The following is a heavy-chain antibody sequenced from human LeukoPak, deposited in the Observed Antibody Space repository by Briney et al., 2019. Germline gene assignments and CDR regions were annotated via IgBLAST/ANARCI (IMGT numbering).Heavy chain of an antibody. J-gene: IGHJ6*03. V-gene: IGHV1-69*04. CDR3: ARANDILTGYYRGAGYYYYYYVDV. CDR2: IIPILGIA. D-gene: IGHD3-9*01. CDR1: GGTFSSYA. Sequence: ASVKVSCKASGGTFSSYAISWVRQAPGQGLEWMGRIIPILGIANYAQKFQGRVTITADKSTSTAYMELSSLRSEDTAVYYCARANDILTGYYRGAGYYYYYYVDVWGKGTTVTVSS.